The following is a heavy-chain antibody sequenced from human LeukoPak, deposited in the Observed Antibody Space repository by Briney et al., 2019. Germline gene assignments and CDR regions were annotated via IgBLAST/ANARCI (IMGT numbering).Heavy chain of an antibody. CDR2: IYHSGST. CDR3: ARVATACTYYFDY. D-gene: IGHD6-13*01. Sequence: SETLSLTCAVSGASISGSGYYWGWIRQPPGKGLEWIGSIYHSGSTYYNPSLKSRVTISVDTSKNQFSLKLSAVTAADTAVYYCARVATACTYYFDYWGQGTLVTVSS. V-gene: IGHV4-39*07. CDR1: GASISGSGYY. J-gene: IGHJ4*02.